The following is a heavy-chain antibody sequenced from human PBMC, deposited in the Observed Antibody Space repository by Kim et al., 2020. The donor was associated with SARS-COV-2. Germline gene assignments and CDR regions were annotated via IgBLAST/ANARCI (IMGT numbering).Heavy chain of an antibody. CDR2: IYASGST. J-gene: IGHJ3*02. Sequence: SETLSLTCTVSGGSISSGCYYWSWLRQPTGLGLEWIGRIYASGSTNYNPSLKSRVTISVDTTKNPLSLKLSSVTAADAAVYYCARVPGRNYYVSGGRDAFDIWGQGTLVTLSP. CDR3: ARVPGRNYYVSGGRDAFDI. CDR1: GGSISSGCYY. D-gene: IGHD3-22*01. V-gene: IGHV4-61*02.